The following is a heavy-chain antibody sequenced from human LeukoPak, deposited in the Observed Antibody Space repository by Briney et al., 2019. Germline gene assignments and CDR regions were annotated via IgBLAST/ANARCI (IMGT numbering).Heavy chain of an antibody. D-gene: IGHD3-22*01. CDR1: GYSISSGYY. J-gene: IGHJ4*02. V-gene: IGHV4-38-2*02. Sequence: KPSETLSLTCTVSGYSISSGYYWGWIRQPPGKGLEWIGSIYHSGSTYYNPSLKSRVTISVDTSKNQLSLKLSSVTAADTAVYYCARDSSGYYFIDYWGQGTLVTVSS. CDR2: IYHSGST. CDR3: ARDSSGYYFIDY.